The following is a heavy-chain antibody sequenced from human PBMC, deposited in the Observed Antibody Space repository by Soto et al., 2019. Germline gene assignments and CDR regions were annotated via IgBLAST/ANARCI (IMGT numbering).Heavy chain of an antibody. CDR1: GYTLTELS. CDR3: ATASDIVATITPPHFDY. J-gene: IGHJ4*02. Sequence: QVQLVQSGAEVKKPGASVKVSCKVSGYTLTELSMHWVRQAPGKGLEWMGGFDPEDGETIYAQKFQGRVTMTEDTSTDTAYMELSSQRSEATAVYYCATASDIVATITPPHFDYWGQGTLVTVSS. V-gene: IGHV1-24*01. D-gene: IGHD5-12*01. CDR2: FDPEDGET.